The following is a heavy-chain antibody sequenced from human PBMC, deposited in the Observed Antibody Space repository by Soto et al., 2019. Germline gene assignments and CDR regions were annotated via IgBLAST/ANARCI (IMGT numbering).Heavy chain of an antibody. CDR1: GLTFSSYA. Sequence: EVQLLESGGGLVQPGGSLRLSCAASGLTFSSYAMSWVRQAPGKGLEWVSRISGSGGSTYYADSVKGHFTIARDTSKTTLSLKTNSLPAEDTAVYNCGKALSHSATDSETFDYSGQGKLVSFPS. CDR2: ISGSGGST. D-gene: IGHD1-26*01. V-gene: IGHV3-23*01. J-gene: IGHJ4*02. CDR3: GKALSHSATDSETFDY.